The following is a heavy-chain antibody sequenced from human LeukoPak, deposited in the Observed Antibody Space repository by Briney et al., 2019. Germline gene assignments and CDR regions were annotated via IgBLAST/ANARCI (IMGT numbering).Heavy chain of an antibody. CDR3: AKAESAAFDP. Sequence: TGGSLRLSCAASGFTFSSYGMHWVRQAPGKGLEWVAVISYDGSNKYYADSVKGRFTISRDNPKNTLYLQMNSLRAEDTAVYYCAKAESAAFDPWGQGTLVTVSS. V-gene: IGHV3-30*18. CDR2: ISYDGSNK. J-gene: IGHJ5*02. CDR1: GFTFSSYG.